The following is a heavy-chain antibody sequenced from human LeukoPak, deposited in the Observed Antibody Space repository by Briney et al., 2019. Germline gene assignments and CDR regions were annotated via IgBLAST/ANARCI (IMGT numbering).Heavy chain of an antibody. J-gene: IGHJ4*02. D-gene: IGHD2-2*01. CDR2: IYHSGST. V-gene: IGHV4-4*02. CDR1: GGSISSSNW. Sequence: SETLSLTCAVSGGSISSSNWWSWVRQPPGKGLEWIGEIYHSGSTNYNPSLKSRVTISVDKSKNQFSLKLSSVTAADTAVYYCARGPTSTLTHYFDYWGQGTLVTVSS. CDR3: ARGPTSTLTHYFDY.